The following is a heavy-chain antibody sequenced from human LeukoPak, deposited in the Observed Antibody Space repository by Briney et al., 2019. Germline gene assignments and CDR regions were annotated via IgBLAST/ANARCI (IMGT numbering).Heavy chain of an antibody. J-gene: IGHJ4*02. Sequence: ASVKVSCKASGYTFTGYYMHRVRQAPGQGLEWMGWINPNSGGTNYAQKFQGRVTMTRDTSISTAYMELSRLRSDDTAVYYCASGYSSSWTGIDYWGQGTLVTVSS. CDR1: GYTFTGYY. CDR3: ASGYSSSWTGIDY. V-gene: IGHV1-2*02. CDR2: INPNSGGT. D-gene: IGHD6-13*01.